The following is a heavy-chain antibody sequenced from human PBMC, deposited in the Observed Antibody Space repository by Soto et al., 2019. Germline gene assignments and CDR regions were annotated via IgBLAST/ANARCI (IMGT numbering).Heavy chain of an antibody. D-gene: IGHD1-1*01. V-gene: IGHV1-69*13. J-gene: IGHJ6*02. Sequence: SVKVSFKSSGGTFSSHSINWVRQAPGQGLEWMGGIIPIFGPANFAKKFQGRVTITADESTTTAYMELSSLTSEDTAVYYCATGSFTSTGGRIGYHYNAMDVWGQGTTVPVSS. CDR3: ATGSFTSTGGRIGYHYNAMDV. CDR1: GGTFSSHS. CDR2: IIPIFGPA.